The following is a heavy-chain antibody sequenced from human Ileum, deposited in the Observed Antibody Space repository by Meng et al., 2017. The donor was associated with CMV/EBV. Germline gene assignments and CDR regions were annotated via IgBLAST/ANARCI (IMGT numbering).Heavy chain of an antibody. CDR3: AREGVSTWNYRGMDV. CDR2: IYHSGST. Sequence: SETLSLTCSVSGYSISSGYHWGWIRQPPGKGLEWIGSIYHSGSTYYNPSLKSRVTISVDTSTNQFSLKLSSVTAADTAVYYCAREGVSTWNYRGMDVWGQGTTVTCYS. J-gene: IGHJ6*01. CDR1: GYSISSGYH. V-gene: IGHV4-38-2*02. D-gene: IGHD1-7*01.